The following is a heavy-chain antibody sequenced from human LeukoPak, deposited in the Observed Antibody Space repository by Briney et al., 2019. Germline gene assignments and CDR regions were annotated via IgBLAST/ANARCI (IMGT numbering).Heavy chain of an antibody. CDR1: SGSFSVFY. CDR3: ARGAGLGYCSSTSCPRGKKYWYFDL. CDR2: ITNRGSH. J-gene: IGHJ2*01. Sequence: ETLSLTCAVYSGSFSVFYWGWLRPPHGNGWEWNGEITNRGSHNYNTSATSRVTISVDASKNQFALKLSSVTAADTAVYYCARGAGLGYCSSTSCPRGKKYWYFDLWGRGTLVTVSS. V-gene: IGHV4-34*01. D-gene: IGHD2-2*01.